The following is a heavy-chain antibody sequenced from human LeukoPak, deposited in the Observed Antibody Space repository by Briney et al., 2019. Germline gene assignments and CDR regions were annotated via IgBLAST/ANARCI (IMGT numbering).Heavy chain of an antibody. D-gene: IGHD6-13*01. Sequence: GGSLRLSCAASGFTFSSYSMTWVRQAPGKGLEWVSSISSSSSSYIYYADSVKGRFTISRDNAKNSLYLQMNSLRAEDTAVYYCARGGRQLANGYWGQGTLVTVSS. J-gene: IGHJ4*02. CDR1: GFTFSSYS. CDR3: ARGGRQLANGY. V-gene: IGHV3-21*01. CDR2: ISSSSSSYI.